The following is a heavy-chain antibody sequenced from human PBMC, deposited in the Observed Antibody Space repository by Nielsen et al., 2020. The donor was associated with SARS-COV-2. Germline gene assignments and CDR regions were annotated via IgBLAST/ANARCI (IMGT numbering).Heavy chain of an antibody. V-gene: IGHV3-23*01. Sequence: GESLKISCAASGFTFSSYAMSWVRQAPGKGLEWVSAISGSGGSTYYADSVKGRFTISRDNSKNTLYLQMNSLRAEDTAVYYCARDPDPYSSGWYTSFDYWGQGTLVTVSS. CDR3: ARDPDPYSSGWYTSFDY. CDR2: ISGSGGST. D-gene: IGHD6-19*01. CDR1: GFTFSSYA. J-gene: IGHJ4*02.